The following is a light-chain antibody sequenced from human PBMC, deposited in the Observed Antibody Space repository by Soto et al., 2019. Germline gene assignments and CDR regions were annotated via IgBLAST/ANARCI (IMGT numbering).Light chain of an antibody. J-gene: IGKJ1*01. V-gene: IGKV1-5*03. CDR3: QQYNSYSRT. Sequence: DIQMTQSPSTLSASVGDRVTITCRASQSISSWLAWYQQKPGKAPKLLIYKASSLESGVPSRFSGSVSGTEFTLTISSLQPDEFATYYCQQYNSYSRTFGQGTKVEIK. CDR2: KAS. CDR1: QSISSW.